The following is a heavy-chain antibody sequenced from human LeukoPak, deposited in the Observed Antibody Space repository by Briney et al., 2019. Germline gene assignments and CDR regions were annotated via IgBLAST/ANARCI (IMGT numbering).Heavy chain of an antibody. CDR2: INSDGSST. CDR3: AREVGYCSGGRCLHYYFDY. D-gene: IGHD2-15*01. Sequence: GGSLRLSCAASGFTFSSYWVHWVRQAPGKGLVWVSRINSDGSSTSYADSVKGRFTISRDNAKNTLYLQMNSLRPEDTAVYYCAREVGYCSGGRCLHYYFDYWGQGTLVTVSS. CDR1: GFTFSSYW. J-gene: IGHJ4*02. V-gene: IGHV3-74*01.